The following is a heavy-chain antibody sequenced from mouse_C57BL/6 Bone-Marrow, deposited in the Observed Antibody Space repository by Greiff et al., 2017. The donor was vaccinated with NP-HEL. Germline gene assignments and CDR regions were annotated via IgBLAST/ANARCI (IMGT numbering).Heavy chain of an antibody. J-gene: IGHJ3*01. Sequence: QVQLQQPGAELVRPGTSVKLSCKASGYTFTSYWMHWVKQRPGQGLEWIGVIDPSDSYTNYNQKFKSKATLTVDTSSSTAYMQLSSLTSEDSAVYYCARPVSAWFAYWGQGTLVTVSA. CDR3: ARPVSAWFAY. CDR1: GYTFTSYW. V-gene: IGHV1-59*01. CDR2: IDPSDSYT.